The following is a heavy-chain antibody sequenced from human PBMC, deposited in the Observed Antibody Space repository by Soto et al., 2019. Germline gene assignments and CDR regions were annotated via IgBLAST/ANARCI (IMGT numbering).Heavy chain of an antibody. D-gene: IGHD2-8*01. V-gene: IGHV3-7*05. CDR1: GFTFSSYW. CDR3: AREGYCTNGVCYNVFYFDY. Sequence: GGSLRLSCAASGFTFSSYWMSWVRQAPGKGLEWVANIKQDGSEKYYVDTVKGRFTISRDNAKNSLYLQMNSLRAEDTAVYYCAREGYCTNGVCYNVFYFDYWGQGTLVTVSS. J-gene: IGHJ4*02. CDR2: IKQDGSEK.